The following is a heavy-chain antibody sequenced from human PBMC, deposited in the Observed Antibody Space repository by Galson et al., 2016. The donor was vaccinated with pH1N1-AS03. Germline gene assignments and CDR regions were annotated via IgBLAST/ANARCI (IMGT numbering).Heavy chain of an antibody. CDR1: GGSISNYY. CDR2: IYYSGST. D-gene: IGHD1-26*01. Sequence: ETLSLTCTVSGGSISNYYWTWIRQPPGKGLEWIGYIYYSGSTNYNPSLKSRVTISVDTSKNQFSLKLGSVTAADTAVYYCARDLGELLGWFDPWGQGTLVTVSS. V-gene: IGHV4-59*01. J-gene: IGHJ5*02. CDR3: ARDLGELLGWFDP.